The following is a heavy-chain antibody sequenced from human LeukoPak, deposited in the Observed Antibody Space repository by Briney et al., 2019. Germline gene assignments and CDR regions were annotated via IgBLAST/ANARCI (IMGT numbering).Heavy chain of an antibody. CDR3: ARVSSGWYDYYGMDV. J-gene: IGHJ6*02. CDR2: IKQDGSEK. V-gene: IGHV3-7*01. D-gene: IGHD6-19*01. CDR1: GFTFSSYW. Sequence: GGSLRLSCAASGFTFSSYWMSWVRQAPGKGLEWVANIKQDGSEKYYVDSVKGRFTISRDNAKNSLYLQMNSLRAEDTAVYYCARVSSGWYDYYGMDVWGQGTTVTVSS.